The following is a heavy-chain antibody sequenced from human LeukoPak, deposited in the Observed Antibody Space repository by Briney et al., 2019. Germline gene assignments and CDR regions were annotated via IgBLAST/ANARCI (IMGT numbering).Heavy chain of an antibody. V-gene: IGHV3-21*01. CDR2: ISSSSSYI. Sequence: PGGSLRLSCAASGFTFSSYSMNWVRQAPGKGLEWVSSISSSSSYIYYADSVKGRFTISRDNAKNSLYLQMNSLRAEDTAVYYCARGNPGGRGEAYDYWGQGTLVTVSS. CDR3: ARGNPGGRGEAYDY. J-gene: IGHJ4*02. D-gene: IGHD3-16*01. CDR1: GFTFSSYS.